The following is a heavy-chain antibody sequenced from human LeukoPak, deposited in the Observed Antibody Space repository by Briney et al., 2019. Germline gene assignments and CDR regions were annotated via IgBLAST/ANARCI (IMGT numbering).Heavy chain of an antibody. CDR1: GFTFSSYA. Sequence: PGRSLRLSCAASGFTFSSYAMHWVRQAPGKGLEWVAVISYDGSNKYYADSVKGRFTISRDNSKNTLYLQMNSLRAEDTAVYYCARDHVMYGSSWYRGYMDVWGKGTTVTVSS. CDR3: ARDHVMYGSSWYRGYMDV. CDR2: ISYDGSNK. D-gene: IGHD6-13*01. J-gene: IGHJ6*03. V-gene: IGHV3-30*01.